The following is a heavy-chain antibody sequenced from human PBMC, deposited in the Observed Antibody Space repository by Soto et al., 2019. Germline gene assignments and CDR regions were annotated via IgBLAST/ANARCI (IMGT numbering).Heavy chain of an antibody. CDR3: GGYGY. CDR2: IYSGGST. V-gene: IGHV3-53*01. J-gene: IGHJ4*02. CDR1: GFSVTANY. Sequence: EVQVVESGGGLIQPGGSLRLSCEASGFSVTANYMSWVRQAPGEGLEWVSVIYSGGSTYYIDSVKGRFSISRDISKNTLYLQMNSLRAEDTAVYYWGGYGYWGQGTLVTGSS. D-gene: IGHD5-12*01.